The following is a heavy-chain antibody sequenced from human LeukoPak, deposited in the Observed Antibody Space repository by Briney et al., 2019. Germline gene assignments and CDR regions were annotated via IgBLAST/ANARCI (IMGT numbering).Heavy chain of an antibody. D-gene: IGHD5-24*01. CDR3: ARGARAGYNLEPFDY. CDR1: DASIETHY. Sequence: KPSETLSLTCSVSDASIETHYWSWIRQPPGKGLEWIGYIFHSGSTNYNPSLKSRVTISVDTSKNQFSLKLSSVTAADTAVYYCARGARAGYNLEPFDYWGQGTLVTVSS. CDR2: IFHSGST. V-gene: IGHV4-59*08. J-gene: IGHJ4*02.